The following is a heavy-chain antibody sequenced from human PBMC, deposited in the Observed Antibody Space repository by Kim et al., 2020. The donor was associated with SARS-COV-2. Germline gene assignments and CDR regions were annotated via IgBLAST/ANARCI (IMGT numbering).Heavy chain of an antibody. CDR1: GGTFSKYA. D-gene: IGHD3-22*01. V-gene: IGHV1-69*13. CDR2: IIPIFGTE. J-gene: IGHJ4*02. CDR3: AASRYYYESSGYYLHFDY. Sequence: SVKVSCKASGGTFSKYAISWVRQAPGQGLEWMGGIIPIFGTENYAQKFQGRVTITADESTSTAYMELSSLRSDDTAVYYCAASRYYYESSGYYLHFDYWGQGTLATVSS.